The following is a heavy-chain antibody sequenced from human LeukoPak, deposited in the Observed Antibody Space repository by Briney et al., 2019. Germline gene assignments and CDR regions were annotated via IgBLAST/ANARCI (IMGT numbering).Heavy chain of an antibody. Sequence: PSETLSLTCTVSGGSISSGGYYWSWIRQHPGKGLEWIGSIHYSGSTSYNSSLKSRVTMSIDTSKNQFSLKLSSVTPADTAVYYCARQVYSSSWSYYFEYWGQGILVTVSS. CDR1: GGSISSGGYY. CDR3: ARQVYSSSWSYYFEY. V-gene: IGHV4-61*08. CDR2: IHYSGST. D-gene: IGHD6-13*01. J-gene: IGHJ4*02.